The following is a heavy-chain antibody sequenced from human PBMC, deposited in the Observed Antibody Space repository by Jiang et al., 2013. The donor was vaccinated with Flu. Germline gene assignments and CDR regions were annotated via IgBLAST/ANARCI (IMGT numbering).Heavy chain of an antibody. CDR3: ARDRYSSTLDY. CDR1: GFTFSSYA. D-gene: IGHD6-13*01. CDR2: ISYDGSNK. Sequence: RSLRLSCAASGFTFSSYAMHWVRQAPGKGLEWVAVISYDGSNKYYADSVKGRFTISRDNSKNTLYLQMNSLRAEDTAVYYCARDRYSSTLDYWGQGTLVTVSS. V-gene: IGHV3-30-3*01. J-gene: IGHJ4*02.